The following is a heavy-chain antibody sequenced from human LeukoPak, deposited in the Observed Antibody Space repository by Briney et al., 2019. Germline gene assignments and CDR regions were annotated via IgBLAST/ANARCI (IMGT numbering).Heavy chain of an antibody. CDR3: ARENSRYSSSFRINYFDY. V-gene: IGHV4-30-2*01. J-gene: IGHJ4*02. D-gene: IGHD6-6*01. CDR1: GGSISSGGYY. Sequence: SETLSLTCTVSGGSISSGGYYWSWIRQPPGKGLEWIGYIYHSGSTYYNPSLKSRVTISVDRSKNQFSLKLSSVTAADTAVYYCARENSRYSSSFRINYFDYWGQGTLVTVSS. CDR2: IYHSGST.